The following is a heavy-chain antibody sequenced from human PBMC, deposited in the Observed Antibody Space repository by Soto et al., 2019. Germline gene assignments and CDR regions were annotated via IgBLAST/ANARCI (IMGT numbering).Heavy chain of an antibody. J-gene: IGHJ6*02. Sequence: ASVKVSCKASGYTFTGYYMHWVRQAPGQGLEWMGWINPNSGGTNYAQKFQGWVTMTRDTSISTAYMELSRLRSDDTAVYYCARGYCSGGSCRNHYGMDVWGQGTTVTVSS. CDR3: ARGYCSGGSCRNHYGMDV. CDR1: GYTFTGYY. CDR2: INPNSGGT. V-gene: IGHV1-2*04. D-gene: IGHD2-15*01.